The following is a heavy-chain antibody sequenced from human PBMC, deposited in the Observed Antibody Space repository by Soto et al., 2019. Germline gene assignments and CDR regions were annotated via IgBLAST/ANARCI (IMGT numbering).Heavy chain of an antibody. Sequence: SETLSLTCTVSGGSISSGGYYWSWIRQHPGKGLEWIGYIYYSGSTYYNPSLKSRVTISVDTSKNQFSLKLSPVTAADTAVYYCALRYCSSTSCPYYFDYWGQGTLVTVSS. CDR2: IYYSGST. J-gene: IGHJ4*02. CDR3: ALRYCSSTSCPYYFDY. CDR1: GGSISSGGYY. V-gene: IGHV4-31*03. D-gene: IGHD2-2*01.